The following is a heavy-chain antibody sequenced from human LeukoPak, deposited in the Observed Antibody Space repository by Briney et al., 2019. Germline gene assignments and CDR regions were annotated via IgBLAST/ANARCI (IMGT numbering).Heavy chain of an antibody. V-gene: IGHV4-4*07. J-gene: IGHJ5*02. CDR3: ARDSTYDILTGYYSNWFDP. CDR1: GGSISSYY. CDR2: IYTSGST. D-gene: IGHD3-9*01. Sequence: SETLSLTCTVSGGSISSYYWSWIRQPTGKGLEWNGRIYTSGSTNYNPSLKSRVTMSVDTSKNQFSLKLSSVTAADTAVYYCARDSTYDILTGYYSNWFDPWGQGTLVTVSS.